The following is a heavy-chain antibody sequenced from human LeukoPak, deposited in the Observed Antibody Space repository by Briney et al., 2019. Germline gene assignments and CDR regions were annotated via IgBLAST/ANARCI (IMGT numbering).Heavy chain of an antibody. V-gene: IGHV1-2*02. J-gene: IGHJ6*03. D-gene: IGHD3-22*01. Sequence: GASVKVSCKASGYTFTGYYMHWVRQAPRQGLEWMGWINPNSGGTNYAQKFQGRVTMTRDTSISTAYMELSRLRSDDTAVYYCARDVRSGYYDSYYYYYMDVWGKGTTVTVSS. CDR1: GYTFTGYY. CDR2: INPNSGGT. CDR3: ARDVRSGYYDSYYYYYMDV.